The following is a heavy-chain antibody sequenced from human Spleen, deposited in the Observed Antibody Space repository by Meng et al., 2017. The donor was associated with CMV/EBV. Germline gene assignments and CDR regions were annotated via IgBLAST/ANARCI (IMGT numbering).Heavy chain of an antibody. V-gene: IGHV4-31*03. Sequence: CTVSGGSISSGGYYWSWIRQRPGRGLEWIGYIYYSGSTYYNPSLKSRVTISVDTSKNQFSLKLSSVTAADTAVYYCARDWGGNGFDYWGQGTLVTVSS. CDR3: ARDWGGNGFDY. CDR2: IYYSGST. CDR1: GGSISSGGYY. J-gene: IGHJ4*02. D-gene: IGHD4-23*01.